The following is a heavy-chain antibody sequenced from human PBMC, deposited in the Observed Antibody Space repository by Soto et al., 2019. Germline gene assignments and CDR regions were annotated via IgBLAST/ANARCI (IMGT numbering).Heavy chain of an antibody. Sequence: PSETLSLTCAVSGGSISSSNWWSWVRQPPGKGLEWIGEIYHTGSTNYNPSLKSRVTLSVDTSQSHFSLHLSSVTAADTAVYFCARLYTGNYIMYHWGPGTLVTVSS. CDR2: IYHTGST. CDR3: ARLYTGNYIMYH. J-gene: IGHJ5*02. D-gene: IGHD1-26*01. V-gene: IGHV4-4*02. CDR1: GGSISSSNW.